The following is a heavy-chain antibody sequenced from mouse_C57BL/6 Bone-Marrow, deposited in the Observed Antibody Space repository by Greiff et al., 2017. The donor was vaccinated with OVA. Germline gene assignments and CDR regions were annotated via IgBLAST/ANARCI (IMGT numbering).Heavy chain of an antibody. V-gene: IGHV6-3*01. CDR1: GFTFSNYW. CDR3: TGPVGYDY. CDR2: IRLKSDNYAT. D-gene: IGHD3-1*01. Sequence: EVKLMESGGGLVQPGGSMKLSCVASGFTFSNYWMNWVRQSPEKGLEWVAQIRLKSDNYATHYAESVKGRFTISRDDSKSSVYLQMNNLRAEDTGIYYCTGPVGYDYWGQGTTLTVSS. J-gene: IGHJ2*01.